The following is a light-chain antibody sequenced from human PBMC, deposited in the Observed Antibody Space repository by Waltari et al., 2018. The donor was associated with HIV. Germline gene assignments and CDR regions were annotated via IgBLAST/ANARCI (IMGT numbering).Light chain of an antibody. Sequence: LTQPPSASGSPGQSVTISCTGASSDIGGYNFVSWYQQHPDKAPKLIIYEVNKRPSGCPGRLSGAKSGNVASLTVSGLQDDDEADYFCSSFAGSDNRVVFGGGTRLTVL. CDR1: SSDIGGYNF. J-gene: IGLJ2*01. CDR2: EVN. V-gene: IGLV2-8*01. CDR3: SSFAGSDNRVV.